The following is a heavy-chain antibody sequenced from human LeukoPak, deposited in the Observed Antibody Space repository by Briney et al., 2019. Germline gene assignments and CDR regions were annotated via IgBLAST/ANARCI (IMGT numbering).Heavy chain of an antibody. V-gene: IGHV4-34*01. CDR1: GGSFSGYY. CDR3: ARSRY. Sequence: PSETLSLTCAVYGGSFSGYYWSWIRQPPGKGLEWIGEINHRGSTNYNPSLKSRVTISVDTSKNQFSLKLSSVTAADTAVYYCARSRYWGQGTLVTVSS. J-gene: IGHJ4*02. CDR2: INHRGST.